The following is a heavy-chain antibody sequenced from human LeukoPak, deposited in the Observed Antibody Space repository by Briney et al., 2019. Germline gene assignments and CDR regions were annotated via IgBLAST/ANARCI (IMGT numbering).Heavy chain of an antibody. D-gene: IGHD2-2*01. Sequence: SETLSLTCTVSGDSISSYYWSWIRQPPGKGLEWIGYIYYSGSTNYNPSLKSRVTISVDTSKNQFSLKLSSVPAADTAMYYCARMSLSYCSSTSCSNLIDYWGQGTLVTVSS. CDR3: ARMSLSYCSSTSCSNLIDY. J-gene: IGHJ4*02. CDR1: GDSISSYY. CDR2: IYYSGST. V-gene: IGHV4-59*01.